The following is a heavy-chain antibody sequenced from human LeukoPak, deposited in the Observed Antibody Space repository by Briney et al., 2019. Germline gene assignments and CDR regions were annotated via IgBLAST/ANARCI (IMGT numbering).Heavy chain of an antibody. D-gene: IGHD3-22*01. CDR2: INPNSGGT. CDR3: ARDPNLSSGYYYTVEWFDP. CDR1: GYTFTGYY. Sequence: ASVKVSCKASGYTFTGYYMHWVRQAPGQGLEWMGWINPNSGGTNYAQKFQGRVTMTRDTSISTAYMELSRLRSDDTAAYYCARDPNLSSGYYYTVEWFDPWGQGTLVTVSS. J-gene: IGHJ5*02. V-gene: IGHV1-2*02.